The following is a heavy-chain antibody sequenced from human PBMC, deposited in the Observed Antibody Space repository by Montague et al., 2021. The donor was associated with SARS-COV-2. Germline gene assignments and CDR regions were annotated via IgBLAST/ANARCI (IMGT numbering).Heavy chain of an antibody. CDR1: GGSISSYY. CDR3: ARRSLGYCSGGSCYSAFDP. CDR2: IYYSGST. J-gene: IGHJ5*02. D-gene: IGHD2-15*01. V-gene: IGHV4-59*01. Sequence: ETLSLTGTVSGGSISSYYWSWIRQPPGKGLEWIGYIYYSGSTNYNPSLKSRVTISVDTSKNQFSLKLSSVTAADTAVYYCARRSLGYCSGGSCYSAFDPWGQGTLVTVSS.